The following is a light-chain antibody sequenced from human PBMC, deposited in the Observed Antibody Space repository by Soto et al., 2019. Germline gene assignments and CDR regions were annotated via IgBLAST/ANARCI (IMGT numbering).Light chain of an antibody. CDR3: SSYTSSSTLYV. J-gene: IGLJ1*01. V-gene: IGLV2-14*01. CDR1: SSDVGGYNY. CDR2: DVS. Sequence: QSVLTQPASVSGSPGQSITISCTGTSSDVGGYNYVSWYQQHPGKARKLMIYDVSNRPSGVSNRFSGSKSGNTASLTISGLQAEDEADYYCSSYTSSSTLYVFGTGTKVT.